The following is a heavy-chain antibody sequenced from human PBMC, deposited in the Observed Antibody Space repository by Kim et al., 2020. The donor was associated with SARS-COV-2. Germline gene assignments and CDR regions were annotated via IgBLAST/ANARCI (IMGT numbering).Heavy chain of an antibody. Sequence: TYNTPSLKGRVTISVDTSKNQFTLKLSSVTAADTAVYYCARENGFTVDYWGQGTLVTVSS. J-gene: IGHJ4*02. CDR2: T. D-gene: IGHD2-8*01. CDR3: ARENGFTVDY. V-gene: IGHV4-31*02.